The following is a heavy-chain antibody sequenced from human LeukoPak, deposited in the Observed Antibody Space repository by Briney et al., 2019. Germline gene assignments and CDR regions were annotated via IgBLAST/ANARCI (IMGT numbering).Heavy chain of an antibody. J-gene: IGHJ5*02. Sequence: ASVRVSCKASGYSFTGFYIHWVRQAPGQGLEWMGWINPSNGGTDYAHNFQGRVTMTRDTSVSTAYMELSGLRFDDTAVYYCARDHHRQTPISFDPWAREPWSPSPQ. V-gene: IGHV1-2*02. CDR1: GYSFTGFY. CDR2: INPSNGGT. CDR3: ARDHHRQTPISFDP.